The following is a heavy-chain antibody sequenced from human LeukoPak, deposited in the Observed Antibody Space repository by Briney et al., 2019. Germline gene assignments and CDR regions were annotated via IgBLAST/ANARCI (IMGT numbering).Heavy chain of an antibody. CDR3: ARRGGETGEWEFAFDP. D-gene: IGHD1-26*01. CDR1: GYKFIGHW. J-gene: IGHJ5*02. Sequence: AESLKISCKASGYKFIGHWIGWVSHVPGKGREGMGNVFPGGSDTRYNPSFQGHVTMSADMSINTAFLQWNSLRASDTAMYFCARRGGETGEWEFAFDPWGPGTMVSVSS. V-gene: IGHV5-51*01. CDR2: VFPGGSDT.